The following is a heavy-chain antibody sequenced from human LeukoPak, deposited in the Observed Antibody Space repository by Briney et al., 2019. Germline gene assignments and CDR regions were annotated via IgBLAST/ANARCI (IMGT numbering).Heavy chain of an antibody. D-gene: IGHD5-18*01. CDR1: GYTFSIYG. CDR3: ARGGYSYGYMGYFDY. CDR2: ISAYNGNT. J-gene: IGHJ4*02. Sequence: GASVKVSCKASGYTFSIYGVSWVRQAPGQGLEWVAWISAYNGNTNCAQKFQGRVTMTTDTSTSTAYMELRSLRSDDTAVYYCARGGYSYGYMGYFDYWGQGTLVTVSS. V-gene: IGHV1-18*01.